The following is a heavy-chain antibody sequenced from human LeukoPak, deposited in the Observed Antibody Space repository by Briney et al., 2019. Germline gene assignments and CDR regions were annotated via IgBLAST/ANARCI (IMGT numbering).Heavy chain of an antibody. V-gene: IGHV4-59*08. J-gene: IGHJ4*02. Sequence: SETLSLTCTVSGCSITSYYWSWIRQPPGKGLEWVGIIYYSGSATYNPYPKSRGIIFLDAYKNQFPLQLRSVAGADAAMVYCSRRLTSDPAMANWGQGTLVTVSS. CDR1: GCSITSYY. CDR2: IYYSGSA. CDR3: SRRLTSDPAMAN. D-gene: IGHD5-18*01.